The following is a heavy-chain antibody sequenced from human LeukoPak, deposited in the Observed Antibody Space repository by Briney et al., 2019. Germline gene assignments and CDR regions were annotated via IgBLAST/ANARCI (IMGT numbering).Heavy chain of an antibody. D-gene: IGHD2-15*01. CDR1: GFSLTTHGVG. CDR3: AHRGRGYCSGGSCYYGWFDP. V-gene: IGHV2-5*02. Sequence: GSGPTLVKPTQTLTLTCTFSGFSLTTHGVGVGWIRQPPGKAPEWLALIYWDDDERYRPSLKSRLIITKDTSKNQVVLTMSNMDPVDTATYYCAHRGRGYCSGGSCYYGWFDPWGQGILVTVSS. CDR2: IYWDDDE. J-gene: IGHJ5*02.